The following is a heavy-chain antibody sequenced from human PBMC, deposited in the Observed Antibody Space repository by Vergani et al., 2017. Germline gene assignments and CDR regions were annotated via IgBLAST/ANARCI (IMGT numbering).Heavy chain of an antibody. V-gene: IGHV4-61*01. D-gene: IGHD3-9*01. J-gene: IGHJ3*02. Sequence: QLQLQESGPGLVKPSETLSLTCTVSGGSISSSSYYWSWIRQPPGKGLEWIGYIYYSGSTNYNPSLKSRVTISVDTSKNQFSLKLSSVTAADTAVYYCARVKEILRYFDIWGQGTMVTVSS. CDR2: IYYSGST. CDR1: GGSISSSSYY. CDR3: ARVKEILRYFDI.